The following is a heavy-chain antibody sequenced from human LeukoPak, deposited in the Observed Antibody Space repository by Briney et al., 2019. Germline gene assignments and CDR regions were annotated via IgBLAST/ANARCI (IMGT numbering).Heavy chain of an antibody. Sequence: GGSLRLSCAASGFTFSRFWMSWVRQAPGKGLEWVANIKQDGSEKYYVDSVKGRFTISRDNAQNSLYLQMNSLRAEDTAVYYCARDPVIDYWGQGTLVTVSS. CDR3: ARDPVIDY. D-gene: IGHD4-11*01. V-gene: IGHV3-7*01. CDR1: GFTFSRFW. J-gene: IGHJ4*02. CDR2: IKQDGSEK.